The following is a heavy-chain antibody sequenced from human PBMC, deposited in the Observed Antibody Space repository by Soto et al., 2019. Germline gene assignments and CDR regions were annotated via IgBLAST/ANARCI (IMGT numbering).Heavy chain of an antibody. J-gene: IGHJ4*02. Sequence: QVQLVQSGAEVKKPGASVKVSCKASGYTFTSYDINWVRQATGQGLEWMGWMKPNSGNTGYAQKFQGRVTKARNSALSTGLMEPRRLGSEATVGLFCAREYSGGWSKDWGQGTLVTVSS. CDR1: GYTFTSYD. CDR2: MKPNSGNT. V-gene: IGHV1-8*01. D-gene: IGHD6-19*01. CDR3: AREYSGGWSKD.